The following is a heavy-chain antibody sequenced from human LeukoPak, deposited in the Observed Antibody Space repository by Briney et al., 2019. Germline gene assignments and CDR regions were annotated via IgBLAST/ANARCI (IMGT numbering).Heavy chain of an antibody. V-gene: IGHV4-59*01. CDR2: IYYSGST. D-gene: IGHD3-3*01. CDR3: ARDKWSGEAFDI. J-gene: IGHJ3*02. Sequence: SETLSLTCTVSGGSISSYYWSWIRQPPGKGLEWIGYIYYSGSTNYNPSLKGRVTIPVDTSKNQFSLKLSSVTAADTAVYYCARDKWSGEAFDIWGQGTMVTVSS. CDR1: GGSISSYY.